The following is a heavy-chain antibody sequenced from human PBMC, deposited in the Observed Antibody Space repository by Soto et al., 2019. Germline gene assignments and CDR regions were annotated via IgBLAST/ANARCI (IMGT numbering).Heavy chain of an antibody. D-gene: IGHD5-18*01. Sequence: EVQLLESGGGLVQPGGSLRLSCAASGFTFSSYAMSWVRQAPGKGLEWVSAISGSGGSTYYADSVKGRFTISRDNSKNTLYLQMNSLRAEYTAVYYCAATWIQLWPLPPNWFDPWGQGTLVTVSS. CDR3: AATWIQLWPLPPNWFDP. J-gene: IGHJ5*02. CDR1: GFTFSSYA. CDR2: ISGSGGST. V-gene: IGHV3-23*01.